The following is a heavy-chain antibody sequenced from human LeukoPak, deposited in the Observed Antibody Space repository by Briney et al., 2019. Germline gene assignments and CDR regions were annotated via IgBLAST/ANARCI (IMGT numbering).Heavy chain of an antibody. D-gene: IGHD3-3*01. Sequence: ASVKVSCKASGYTFTSYDINWVRQATGQGLEWMGWINPNSGVTNYAQKFQGRVTMTRDTSINTAYMELSRLRSDDTAVYYCARHTQYYDFWSGYLGYNWFDPWGQGTLVTVSS. V-gene: IGHV1-2*02. J-gene: IGHJ5*02. CDR1: GYTFTSYD. CDR2: INPNSGVT. CDR3: ARHTQYYDFWSGYLGYNWFDP.